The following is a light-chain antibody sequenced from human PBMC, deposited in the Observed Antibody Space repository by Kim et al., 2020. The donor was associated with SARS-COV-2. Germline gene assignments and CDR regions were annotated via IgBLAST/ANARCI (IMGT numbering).Light chain of an antibody. CDR1: QSILYTSNNKDS. CDR3: QQYLKWAT. Sequence: DIMMTQSPDSLAVSLGERATINCKSSQSILYTSNNKDSLAWYQQTPGQPPKLLIYWASTRASGVPDRFSGSGSGTDFTLTISSLQAEDAAVYYCQQYLKWATFGQGTKVDIK. CDR2: WAS. V-gene: IGKV4-1*01. J-gene: IGKJ1*01.